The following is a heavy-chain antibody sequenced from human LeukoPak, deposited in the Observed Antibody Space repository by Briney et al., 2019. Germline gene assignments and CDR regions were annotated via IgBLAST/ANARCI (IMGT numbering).Heavy chain of an antibody. CDR3: ARTASVAAAGYYYYYYMDV. Sequence: ASVKVSCKASGYTFTSYYMHWVRQAPGQGLEWMGIINPSGGSTSYAQKFQGRVTMTRDMSTSTVYMELSSLRSEDTAVYYCARTASVAAAGYYYYYYMDVWGKGTTVTISS. J-gene: IGHJ6*03. V-gene: IGHV1-46*01. CDR2: INPSGGST. D-gene: IGHD6-13*01. CDR1: GYTFTSYY.